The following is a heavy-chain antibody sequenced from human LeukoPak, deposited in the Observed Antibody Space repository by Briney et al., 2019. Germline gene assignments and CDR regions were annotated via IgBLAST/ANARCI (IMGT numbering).Heavy chain of an antibody. D-gene: IGHD5-24*01. J-gene: IGHJ4*02. CDR1: GFTFSSYG. CDR3: ARDLINFDF. Sequence: PGRSLRLSCAASGFTFSSYGMHWVRQAPGKGLEWVAVIWYGGSNKYYADSVKGRFTISRDNSKNTLYLQMNSLRADDTAVYYCARDLINFDFWGQGTLVTVSS. CDR2: IWYGGSNK. V-gene: IGHV3-33*01.